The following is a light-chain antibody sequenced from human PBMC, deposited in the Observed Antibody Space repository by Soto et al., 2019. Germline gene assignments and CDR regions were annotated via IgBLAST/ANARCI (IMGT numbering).Light chain of an antibody. Sequence: EIVLTQSPVTLSLSPGERATLSCRASQSVSSYLAWYQQKPGQAPRLLIYDASNRATGIPARFSGSGSGTDFTLTISSLEPEDFAVYYCQQRSNWLTFGGGTKVEIK. J-gene: IGKJ4*01. CDR2: DAS. V-gene: IGKV3-11*01. CDR1: QSVSSY. CDR3: QQRSNWLT.